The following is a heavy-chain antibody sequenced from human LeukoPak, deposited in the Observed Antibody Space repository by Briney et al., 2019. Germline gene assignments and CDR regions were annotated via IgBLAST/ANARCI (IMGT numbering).Heavy chain of an antibody. Sequence: QPGGSPTLSCAASGFTFSSYAMSWVREAPARGLEWVSSLRGNGDTFYADSVKGRFTISRDNAKNSLWLQMNSLRAEDTAVYYCASGVYDSSGYRAGDEYWGQGTLVTVSS. J-gene: IGHJ4*02. CDR2: LRGNGDT. D-gene: IGHD3-22*01. V-gene: IGHV3-23*01. CDR1: GFTFSSYA. CDR3: ASGVYDSSGYRAGDEY.